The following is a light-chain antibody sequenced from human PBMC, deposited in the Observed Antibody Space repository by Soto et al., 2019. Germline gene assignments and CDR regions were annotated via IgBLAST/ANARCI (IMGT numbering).Light chain of an antibody. CDR1: QSLKSSY. CDR2: GAS. CDR3: QQHGTSPYT. J-gene: IGKJ2*01. Sequence: VVLTQSPNTLSLSQGERAPLSLWSSQSLKSSYLAWYQRKPGQAPSLPMFGASRRATGIPERFNGSGSGTDFILTISRLEPEDVAVYYCQQHGTSPYTFGQGTVLEIK. V-gene: IGKV3-20*01.